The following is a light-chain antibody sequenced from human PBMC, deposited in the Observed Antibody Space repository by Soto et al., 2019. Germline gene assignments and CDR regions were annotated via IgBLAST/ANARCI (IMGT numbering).Light chain of an antibody. CDR1: SSNIGAGFD. CDR2: SNN. J-gene: IGLJ3*02. CDR3: AAWDDTLNGWV. Sequence: QSVLTQPPSVSGAPGQRVTISCTGSSSNIGAGFDVHWYQHLPGTAPKVLIYSNNQRPSGVPDRFSGSKSGTSGSLAISGLQSEDEADYYCAAWDDTLNGWVFGGGTKLTVL. V-gene: IGLV1-40*01.